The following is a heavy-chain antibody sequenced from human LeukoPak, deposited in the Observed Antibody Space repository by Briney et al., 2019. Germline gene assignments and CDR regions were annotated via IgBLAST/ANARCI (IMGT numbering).Heavy chain of an antibody. CDR3: ARHPNYYGSG. D-gene: IGHD3-10*01. Sequence: SETLSLTCTVSGGSLSSSTWWNWVRQPPGKGLEWIGQIYHSGTTNYNPSLKSRVSISVDESKNQFSLSLTSVTAADTAVYFCARHPNYYGSGWGQGIQVTVSS. J-gene: IGHJ4*02. CDR2: IYHSGTT. CDR1: GGSLSSSTW. V-gene: IGHV4-4*02.